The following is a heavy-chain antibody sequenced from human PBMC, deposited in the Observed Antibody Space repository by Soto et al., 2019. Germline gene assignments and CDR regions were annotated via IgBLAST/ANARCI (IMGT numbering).Heavy chain of an antibody. CDR1: GGSISSGGYY. CDR2: IYYSGST. V-gene: IGHV4-31*01. J-gene: IGHJ4*02. Sequence: QVQLQESGPGLVRPSQTLSLTCTVSGGSISSGGYYWSWIRQHPGKGLEWIGYIYYSGSTYYNPSLKSQVTISVDTSKNQCSLKLSSVTAADTAVFYCERARRSLEWLLYPHDYWGQGTLVTVSS. CDR3: ERARRSLEWLLYPHDY. D-gene: IGHD3-3*01.